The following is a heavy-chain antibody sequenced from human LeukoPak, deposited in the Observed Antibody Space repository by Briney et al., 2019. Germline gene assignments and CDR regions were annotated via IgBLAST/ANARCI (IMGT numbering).Heavy chain of an antibody. CDR2: ISGSGGST. D-gene: IGHD2-21*02. V-gene: IGHV3-23*01. CDR1: GFTFSSYA. J-gene: IGHJ2*01. CDR3: AKEGAYCGADCYSDYYFDL. Sequence: PGGSLRLSCAASGFTFSSYAMSWDRQAPGKGLEWVSVISGSGGSTYYTDSVKGRFAISRDKSKNTLYLQMISLRAEDTAVYYCAKEGAYCGADCYSDYYFDLWGRGTLVTVSS.